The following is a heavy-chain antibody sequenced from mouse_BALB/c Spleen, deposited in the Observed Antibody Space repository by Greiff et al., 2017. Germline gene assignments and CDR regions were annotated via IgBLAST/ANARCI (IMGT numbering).Heavy chain of an antibody. V-gene: IGHV5-6-3*01. D-gene: IGHD2-3*01. Sequence: EVMLVESGGGLVQPGGSLKLSCAASGFTFSSYGMSWVRQTPDKRLELVATINSNGGSTYYPDSVKGRFTISRDNAKNTLYLQMSSLKSEDTAMYYCARADGYYYFDYWGQAPLSQSPQ. CDR3: ARADGYYYFDY. CDR1: GFTFSSYG. CDR2: INSNGGST. J-gene: IGHJ2*01.